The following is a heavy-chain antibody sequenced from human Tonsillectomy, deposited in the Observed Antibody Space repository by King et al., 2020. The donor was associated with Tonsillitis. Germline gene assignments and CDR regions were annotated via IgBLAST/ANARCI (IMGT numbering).Heavy chain of an antibody. CDR2: ISYDGSNK. CDR3: AKTPEWELLHGGLPN. D-gene: IGHD1-26*01. Sequence: VQLVESGRGVVQPGRSLRLSCAASGFTFSSYGMHWVRQAPGKGLEWVAVISYDGSNKYYADSVKGRFTISRDNSKNTLYLQMNSLRAEDTAVYYCAKTPEWELLHGGLPNWGQGTMVTVSS. V-gene: IGHV3-30*18. J-gene: IGHJ3*01. CDR1: GFTFSSYG.